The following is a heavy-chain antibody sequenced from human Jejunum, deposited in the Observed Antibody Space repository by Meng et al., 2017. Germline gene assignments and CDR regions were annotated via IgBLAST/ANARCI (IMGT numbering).Heavy chain of an antibody. Sequence: QIHLQHSVPGLVKPSQTLSLTCPISGDSVPSNRAGWNWIRQSPSRGLEWLGRTYYRSKWYIDYAVSVKSRITINPDTSKTQFSLHLNSVTPEDTAVYYCAGGGLVRSTRGYFDYWGQGTLVTVSS. CDR3: AGGGLVRSTRGYFDY. V-gene: IGHV6-1*01. J-gene: IGHJ4*02. CDR1: GDSVPSNRAG. CDR2: TYYRSKWYI. D-gene: IGHD1-26*01.